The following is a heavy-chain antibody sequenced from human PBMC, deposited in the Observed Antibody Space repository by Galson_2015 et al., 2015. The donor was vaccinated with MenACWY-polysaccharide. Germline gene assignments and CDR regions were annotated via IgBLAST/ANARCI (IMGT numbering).Heavy chain of an antibody. CDR2: VYPGDSET. V-gene: IGHV5-51*01. CDR1: GYSFSSYW. D-gene: IGHD6-13*01. Sequence: QSGAEVTKPGESLKISCKGSGYSFSSYWIGWVRQMPGKGLEWMGIVYPGDSETRYSSSFQGQVTFSADRSISTAYLQWSSLKASDTAMYYCARRWAAAGTFDYWGQGTLVTVSS. J-gene: IGHJ4*02. CDR3: ARRWAAAGTFDY.